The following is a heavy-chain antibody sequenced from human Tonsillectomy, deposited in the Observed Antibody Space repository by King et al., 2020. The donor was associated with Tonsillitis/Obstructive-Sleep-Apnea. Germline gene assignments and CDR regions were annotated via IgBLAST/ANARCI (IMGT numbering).Heavy chain of an antibody. D-gene: IGHD6-13*01. Sequence: QLVQSGAEVKKPGESLKISCKGSGYSFTSYWIGWVRQMPGKGLEWMGIIYPGDSDTRYSPSFQGQVTISADKSISTAYLQWSSLKASDTAMYYCASQQEVAAAGYYYYYYMDVWGKGTTVTVSS. CDR2: IYPGDSDT. J-gene: IGHJ6*03. CDR1: GYSFTSYW. CDR3: ASQQEVAAAGYYYYYYMDV. V-gene: IGHV5-51*01.